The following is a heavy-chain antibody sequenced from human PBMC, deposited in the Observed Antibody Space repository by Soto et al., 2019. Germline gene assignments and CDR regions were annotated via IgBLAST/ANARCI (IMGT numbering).Heavy chain of an antibody. CDR1: GFSLSTSGVG. CDR2: IYWDADK. CDR3: AYMTCSGGSCYWFSFSGMDV. J-gene: IGHJ6*02. Sequence: QITLKESGPTLVKPTQTLTLTCTFSGFSLSTSGVGVAWIRQPPGKALEWLALIYWDADKRYRPSLESRITITNDTSKNQVVLTMTNMDSVDTATYYCAYMTCSGGSCYWFSFSGMDVWGQGTTVTVSS. D-gene: IGHD2-15*01. V-gene: IGHV2-5*02.